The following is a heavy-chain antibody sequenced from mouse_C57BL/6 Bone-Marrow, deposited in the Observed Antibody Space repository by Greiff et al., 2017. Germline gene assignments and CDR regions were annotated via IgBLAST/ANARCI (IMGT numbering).Heavy chain of an antibody. D-gene: IGHD1-1*01. J-gene: IGHJ3*01. V-gene: IGHV5-6*01. Sequence: EVKLVESGGDLVKPGGSLKLSCAASGFTFSSYGMSWVRQTPDKRLEWVATISSGGSYTYYPDSVKGRFTISRDNAKNTLYLQMSSLKSEDTAMYYCARQRGSREAWFAYWGQGTLVTVSA. CDR3: ARQRGSREAWFAY. CDR2: ISSGGSYT. CDR1: GFTFSSYG.